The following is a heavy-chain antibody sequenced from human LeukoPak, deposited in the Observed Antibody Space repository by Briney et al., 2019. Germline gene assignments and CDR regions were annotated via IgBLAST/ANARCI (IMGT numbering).Heavy chain of an antibody. V-gene: IGHV3-20*04. CDR1: GFTFSSYG. J-gene: IGHJ4*02. Sequence: PGGSLRLSCAASGFTFSSYGMSWVRQAPGKGLEWVSGSNWNGGSTGYADSVKGRFTISRDNAKNSLYLQMNSLRAEDTALYYCARSGGGSFVFDYWGQGTLVTVSS. CDR2: SNWNGGST. CDR3: ARSGGGSFVFDY. D-gene: IGHD1-26*01.